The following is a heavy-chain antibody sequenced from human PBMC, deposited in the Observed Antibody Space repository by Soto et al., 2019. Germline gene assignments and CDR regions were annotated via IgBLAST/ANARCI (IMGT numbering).Heavy chain of an antibody. CDR3: AREGVRGIDV. D-gene: IGHD3-16*01. CDR1: GYTFTSYD. Sequence: QVQLVQSGAEVKKPGASVKVSCKASGYTFTSYDINGVRQATGQGLEWMGWMNPNSANTGYAQKFQGRVTMTRTTSISTAYMELSSLRSEDTVVYYCAREGVRGIDVWGQGTTVTVSS. V-gene: IGHV1-8*01. J-gene: IGHJ6*02. CDR2: MNPNSANT.